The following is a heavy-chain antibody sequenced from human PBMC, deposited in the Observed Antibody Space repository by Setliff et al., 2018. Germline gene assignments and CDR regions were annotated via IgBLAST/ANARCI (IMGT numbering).Heavy chain of an antibody. CDR2: IYYSGST. CDR3: ARDPLTTNRRRAFDI. D-gene: IGHD4-17*01. Sequence: PSETLSLTCAVSGGSISSGGYYWSWIRQHPGKGLEWIGYIYYSGSTYYNPSLKSRVTISVDTSKNQFSLKLSSVTAADTAAYYCARDPLTTNRRRAFDIWGQGTMVTVSS. V-gene: IGHV4-31*11. J-gene: IGHJ3*02. CDR1: GGSISSGGYY.